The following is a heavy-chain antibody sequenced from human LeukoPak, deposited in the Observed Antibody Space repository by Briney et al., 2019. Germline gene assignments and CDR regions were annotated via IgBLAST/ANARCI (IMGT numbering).Heavy chain of an antibody. CDR1: GFTFDYSV. CDR2: INTGDIT. V-gene: IGHV3-23*01. Sequence: GGSLRLSCAASGFTFDYSVMTWVRQAPEKGLEWVSTINTGDITFYANSVKGRFTISRDNSKNTLYLQMNSLRAEDTAVYYCAKGGVSVWSGSYYWGQGILVTVSS. D-gene: IGHD1-26*01. CDR3: AKGGVSVWSGSYY. J-gene: IGHJ4*02.